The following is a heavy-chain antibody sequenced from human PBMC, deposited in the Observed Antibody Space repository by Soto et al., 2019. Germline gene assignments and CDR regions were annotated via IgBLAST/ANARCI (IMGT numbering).Heavy chain of an antibody. CDR1: GYPFTSYH. Sequence: QVQLVQSGAELKKPGASVKVSCKASGYPFTSYHMHWLRQAPGQGLEWMGVLNPAGGRTTYAQNFQGRVTITRDTSTSTVYVEVTSLRSGDTAVYYCAREVVVVPGDHSNVYHGMDVWGQGTTVTVSS. D-gene: IGHD2-2*01. CDR2: LNPAGGRT. CDR3: AREVVVVPGDHSNVYHGMDV. J-gene: IGHJ6*02. V-gene: IGHV1-46*01.